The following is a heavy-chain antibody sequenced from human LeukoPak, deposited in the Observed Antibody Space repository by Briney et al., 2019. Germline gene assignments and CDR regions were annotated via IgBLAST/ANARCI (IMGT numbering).Heavy chain of an antibody. Sequence: PGGSLRLSCAASGFTISSHWMSWVRQAPGKGLEWVANIKEDGSQKYYVDSAKGRFTISRDNAKNSLYLQMNSLRAEDTAVYYCARRNNFHYWGQGTLVTVSS. V-gene: IGHV3-7*04. CDR1: GFTISSHW. CDR2: IKEDGSQK. J-gene: IGHJ4*02. CDR3: ARRNNFHY.